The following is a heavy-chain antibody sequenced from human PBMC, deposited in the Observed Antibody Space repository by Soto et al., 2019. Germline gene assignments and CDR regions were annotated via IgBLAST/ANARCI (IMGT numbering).Heavy chain of an antibody. CDR1: GFTFDDYA. V-gene: IGHV3-20*04. CDR3: ARCCTSTSSLNCFDP. J-gene: IGHJ5*02. CDR2: INWKGGST. Sequence: GGSLRLSCAASGFTFDDYAMNWVRQGPGKGLELVAGINWKGGSTHYADSVKGRFTISRDNAKNSLYLQMNSLRAEDTALYYCARCCTSTSSLNCFDPWGQGTLVTVSS. D-gene: IGHD2-2*01.